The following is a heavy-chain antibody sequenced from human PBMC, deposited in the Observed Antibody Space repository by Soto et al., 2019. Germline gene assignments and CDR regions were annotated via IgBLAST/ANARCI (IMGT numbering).Heavy chain of an antibody. J-gene: IGHJ4*02. V-gene: IGHV3-66*01. D-gene: IGHD2-21*01. CDR2: IYSGGST. CDR1: GFTVSSNY. CDR3: ARVFPPYLFDY. Sequence: LRLSCAASGFTVSSNYMSWVRQAPGKGLEWVSVIYSGGSTYYADSVKGRFTISRDNSKNTLYLQMNSLRAEDTAVYYCARVFPPYLFDYWGQGTLVTVSS.